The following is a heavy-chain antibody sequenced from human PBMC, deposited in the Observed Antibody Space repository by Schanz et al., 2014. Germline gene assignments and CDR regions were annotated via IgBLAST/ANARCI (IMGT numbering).Heavy chain of an antibody. CDR1: GYTFSDYG. CDR2: INAGTGNT. D-gene: IGHD6-13*01. CDR3: ARSGSSNWYFFDY. J-gene: IGHJ4*02. V-gene: IGHV1-3*01. Sequence: QVQLVQSGDEVKKPGASVKVSCKTSGYTFSDYGITWVRQAPGQGLEWVGWINAGTGNTEYSQKFQGRVTITRDTLASTAYMEVSSLRSEDAAVYYCARSGSSNWYFFDYWGQGTLVTVSS.